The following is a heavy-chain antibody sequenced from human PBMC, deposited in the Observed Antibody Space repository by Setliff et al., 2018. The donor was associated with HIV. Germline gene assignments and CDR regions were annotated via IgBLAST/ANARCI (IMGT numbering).Heavy chain of an antibody. CDR2: FDPEAGEI. CDR1: GFTLNELS. J-gene: IGHJ5*02. D-gene: IGHD6-19*01. CDR3: ATHPPYRSAWYMRS. V-gene: IGHV1-24*01. Sequence: ASVKVSCKISGFTLNELSIQWVRQAPAKGLEWMGGFDPEAGEIIYAQKFQGRVTMTEDTSTDTAYMDLSSQRSEDTAVYYCATHPPYRSAWYMRSWGQGTLVTVSS.